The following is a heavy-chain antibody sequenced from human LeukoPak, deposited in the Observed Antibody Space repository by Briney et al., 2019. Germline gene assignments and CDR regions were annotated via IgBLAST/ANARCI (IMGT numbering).Heavy chain of an antibody. Sequence: PGGSLRLSCADSGLTISNNWMSWVRQAPGKGLEWVTFIRYNGNNKYYADSVKGRFTISRDNSKNTLFLQMNTLRAEDTAVYYCAKDRGTWTIDYWGQGTLVTVSS. V-gene: IGHV3-30*02. J-gene: IGHJ4*02. CDR2: IRYNGNNK. CDR1: GLTISNNW. D-gene: IGHD1-1*01. CDR3: AKDRGTWTIDY.